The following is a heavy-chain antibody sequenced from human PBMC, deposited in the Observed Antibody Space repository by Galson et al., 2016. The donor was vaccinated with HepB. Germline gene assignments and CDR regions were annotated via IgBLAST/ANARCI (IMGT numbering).Heavy chain of an antibody. CDR3: ARHVSGGSVYLYYYYAMDV. CDR1: GGSVTSGLYY. J-gene: IGHJ6*02. D-gene: IGHD3-10*01. Sequence: SETLSPTCTVSGGSVTSGLYYWGWVRQPPGKGLEWVATGFHDGSPHYSPSPQTRVTLSFDTSTNQFSLQLNSVTAADTAVYFCARHVSGGSVYLYYYYAMDVWGQGTTVTVSS. V-gene: IGHV4-39*01. CDR2: GFHDGSP.